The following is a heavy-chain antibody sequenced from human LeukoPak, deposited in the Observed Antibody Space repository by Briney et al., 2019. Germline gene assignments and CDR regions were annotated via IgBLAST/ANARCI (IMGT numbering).Heavy chain of an antibody. D-gene: IGHD3-10*01. Sequence: GGSLRLSCAASGFTVSSNYMSWVRQAPGKGLEWVSVIYSGGSTYYADSVKGRFTISRDNSKNTLYLQMNSLRAEDTAVYYCAKGCGVLGQEVTDAFDIWGQGTMVTVSS. J-gene: IGHJ3*02. CDR3: AKGCGVLGQEVTDAFDI. CDR1: GFTVSSNY. V-gene: IGHV3-53*01. CDR2: IYSGGST.